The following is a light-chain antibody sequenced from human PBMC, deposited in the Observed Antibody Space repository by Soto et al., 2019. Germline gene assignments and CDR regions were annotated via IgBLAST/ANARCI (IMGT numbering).Light chain of an antibody. Sequence: DIPMTQSPSSLSASVGDRVTITCRASQSISSYLNWYQRKPGKAPKLLIYAASSLQSGVPSRFSGSGSGTDFTLTISSLPPEDFATYYCQQSYSTPNTFGQGTRLEIK. V-gene: IGKV1-39*01. J-gene: IGKJ5*01. CDR2: AAS. CDR3: QQSYSTPNT. CDR1: QSISSY.